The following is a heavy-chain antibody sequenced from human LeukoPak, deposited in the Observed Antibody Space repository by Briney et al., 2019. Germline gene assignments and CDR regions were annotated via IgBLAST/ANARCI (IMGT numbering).Heavy chain of an antibody. D-gene: IGHD1-14*01. CDR3: ARAANLDY. V-gene: IGHV3-74*01. J-gene: IGHJ4*02. CDR1: GFTFSSYW. CDR2: INNYGSVT. Sequence: GSLRLSCAASGFTFSSYWMHWVRQAPGKGLVWVSHINNYGSVTNYADSVKGRFTISRDNAKNTLYLQMNSLRAEDTAVYYCARAANLDYWGQGTLVTVSS.